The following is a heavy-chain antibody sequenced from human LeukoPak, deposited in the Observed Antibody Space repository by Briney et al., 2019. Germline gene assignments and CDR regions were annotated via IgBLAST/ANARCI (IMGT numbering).Heavy chain of an antibody. CDR2: IYYSGST. CDR3: ARGRTSGGSGAFDI. CDR1: GGSISSSSYY. Sequence: KSSETLSLTCTVSGGSISSSSYYWGWIRQPPGKGLEWIGSIYYSGSTYYNPSLKSRVTISVDASKNQFSLKLSSVTAADTAVYYCARGRTSGGSGAFDIWGQGTMVTVSS. D-gene: IGHD2-15*01. J-gene: IGHJ3*02. V-gene: IGHV4-39*07.